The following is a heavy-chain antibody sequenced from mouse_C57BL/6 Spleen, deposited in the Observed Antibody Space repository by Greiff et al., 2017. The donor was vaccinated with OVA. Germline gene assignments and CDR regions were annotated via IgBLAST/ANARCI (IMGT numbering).Heavy chain of an antibody. CDR2: INPNNGGT. CDR1: GYTFTDYY. D-gene: IGHD2-4*01. Sequence: EVQLQQSGPELVKPGASVKISCKASGYTFTDYYMNWVKQSHGKSLEWIGDINPNNGGTSYNQKFKGKATLTVDKSSSTAYMELRSLTSEDSAVYYCARWELYDYVRGFAYWGQGTLVTVSA. CDR3: ARWELYDYVRGFAY. J-gene: IGHJ3*01. V-gene: IGHV1-26*01.